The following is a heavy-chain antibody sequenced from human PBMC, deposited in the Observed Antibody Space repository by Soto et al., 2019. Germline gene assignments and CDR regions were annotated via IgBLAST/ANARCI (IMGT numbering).Heavy chain of an antibody. CDR3: ARARLLLAFTVVLPAPLSY. Sequence: ASVKVSCKASGYTFTSYAMHWVRQAPGQRLEWMGWINAGNGNTKYSQKFQGRVTITRDTSASTAYMELSSLRSEDTAVYYCARARLLLAFTVVLPAPLSYWGQGTLVTVSS. CDR1: GYTFTSYA. CDR2: INAGNGNT. D-gene: IGHD2-15*01. J-gene: IGHJ1*01. V-gene: IGHV1-3*01.